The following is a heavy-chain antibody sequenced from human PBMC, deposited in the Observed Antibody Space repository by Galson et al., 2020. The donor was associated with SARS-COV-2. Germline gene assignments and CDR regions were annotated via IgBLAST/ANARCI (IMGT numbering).Heavy chain of an antibody. CDR1: GTSLTVSGVH. J-gene: IGHJ3*02. D-gene: IGHD3-3*01. V-gene: IGHV2-5*02. CDR3: AHRRGGWGYDIGHDAFDI. CDR2: IYWADDK. Sequence: KMSGPTLVKPTQTLTLTCSFSGTSLTVSGVHVGWFRQPPGKALEWLALIYWADDKHYNPSLRNRLTVTKDTSENQVVLTRTNMDLVDTATYFCAHRRGGWGYDIGHDAFDIWGQGTLVTVSS.